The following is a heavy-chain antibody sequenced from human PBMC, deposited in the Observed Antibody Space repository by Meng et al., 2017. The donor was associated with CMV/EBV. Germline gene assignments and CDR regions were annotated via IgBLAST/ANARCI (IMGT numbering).Heavy chain of an antibody. V-gene: IGHV3-30*02. J-gene: IGHJ4*02. CDR3: AKDHPPPYSSSFGLDY. D-gene: IGHD6-6*01. CDR1: GFTFSSYG. CDR2: IRYDGSNK. Sequence: GESLKISCAASGFTFSSYGMHWVRQAPGKGLEWVAFIRYDGSNKYYADSVKGRFTISRDNSKNTLYLQMNSLRAEDTAVYYCAKDHPPPYSSSFGLDYWGQGTLVTVSS.